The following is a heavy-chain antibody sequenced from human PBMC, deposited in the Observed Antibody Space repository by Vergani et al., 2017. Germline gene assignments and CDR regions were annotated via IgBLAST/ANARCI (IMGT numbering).Heavy chain of an antibody. Sequence: QVQLVESGGGVVQPGRSLRLSCAASGFTFSSYGMHWVRQAPGKGLEWVAVISYDGSNKYYADSVKGRFTISRDNSKNTLYLQMNSLRAEDTAVYYCARVGVVVVAAGHFDYWGQGTLVTVSS. CDR1: GFTFSSYG. D-gene: IGHD2-15*01. V-gene: IGHV3-30*03. J-gene: IGHJ4*02. CDR2: ISYDGSNK. CDR3: ARVGVVVVAAGHFDY.